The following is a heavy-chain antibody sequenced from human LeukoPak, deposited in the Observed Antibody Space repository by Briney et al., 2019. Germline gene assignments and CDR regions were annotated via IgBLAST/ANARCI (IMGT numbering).Heavy chain of an antibody. V-gene: IGHV4-39*02. Sequence: SETLSLTCTVSGGSVSTTGYYWAWIRQPPGKGLQWIASIYYSGSTYYNSSLKSRVTISVDTSKNQFSLKLSSVTAADTAVYYCARGGMTIFGVVIGRAFDYWGQGTLVTVSS. CDR1: GGSVSTTGYY. J-gene: IGHJ4*02. D-gene: IGHD3-3*01. CDR3: ARGGMTIFGVVIGRAFDY. CDR2: IYYSGST.